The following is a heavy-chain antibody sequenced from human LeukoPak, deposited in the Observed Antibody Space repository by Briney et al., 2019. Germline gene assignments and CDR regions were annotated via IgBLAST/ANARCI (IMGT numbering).Heavy chain of an antibody. J-gene: IGHJ3*02. V-gene: IGHV3-11*01. CDR2: ISSSDSTI. D-gene: IGHD6-6*01. Sequence: PGGSLRLSRAQSGFTLSEYYMSSLRQAPGARLKWGSYISSSDSTIYYTDSVKGRFTISRDNAKNSLYLKMNSLRAEDTAVYYCATRIAARHAFDIWGQGTMVTVSS. CDR3: ATRIAARHAFDI. CDR1: GFTLSEYY.